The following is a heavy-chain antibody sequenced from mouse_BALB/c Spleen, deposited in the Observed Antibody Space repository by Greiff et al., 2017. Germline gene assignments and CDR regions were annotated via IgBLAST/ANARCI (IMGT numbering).Heavy chain of an antibody. CDR1: GFTFSSFG. J-gene: IGHJ4*01. CDR3: ARGFYYGSSYYYAMDY. V-gene: IGHV5-17*02. CDR2: ISSGSSTI. Sequence: EVQRVESGGGLVQPGGSRKLSCAASGFTFSSFGMHWVRQAPEKGLEWVAYISSGSSTIYYADTVKGRFTISRDNPKNTLFLQMTSLRSEDTAMYYCARGFYYGSSYYYAMDYWGQGTSVTVSS. D-gene: IGHD1-1*01.